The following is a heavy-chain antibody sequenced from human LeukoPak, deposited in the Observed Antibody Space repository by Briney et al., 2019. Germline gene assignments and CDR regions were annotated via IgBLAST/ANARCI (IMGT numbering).Heavy chain of an antibody. V-gene: IGHV1-2*02. CDR2: INPNSGGT. CDR3: ARGTGYTDYPDY. D-gene: IGHD5-24*01. Sequence: ASVKVSCKASGYTFTDYYMHWVRQAPGQGLEWMGWINPNSGGTNSAQKFQGRVTMTRDTSISTAYMELSSLRSDDTAVYYCARGTGYTDYPDYRGQGTLVTVSS. J-gene: IGHJ4*02. CDR1: GYTFTDYY.